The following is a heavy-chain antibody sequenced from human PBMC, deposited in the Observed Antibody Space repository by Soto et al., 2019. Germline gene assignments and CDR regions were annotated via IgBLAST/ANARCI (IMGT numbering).Heavy chain of an antibody. V-gene: IGHV1-69*08. J-gene: IGHJ3*02. CDR1: GCTLSTSS. D-gene: IGHD2-21*01. CDR3: TVGSWSGECFDI. Sequence: QVQLVQSGAEVKKPGSSVKVSCKDSGCTLSTSSRSWVRQAPGQGLEWMGRIIPMLGTRNYAQRFQDRVTITADKTTATAHLELSSRRAEDTTLYYCTVGSWSGECFDIWGQGTMVTVSS. CDR2: IIPMLGTR.